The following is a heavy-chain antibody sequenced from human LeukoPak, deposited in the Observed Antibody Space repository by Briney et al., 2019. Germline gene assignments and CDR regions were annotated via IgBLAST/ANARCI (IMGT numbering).Heavy chain of an antibody. Sequence: ASVKVTCKGSGYTFSSFYMDWVRQARGQGLEWLGWINPNSGDTYYAEKFPGRVTMTSDTYIYTAYMELSSLKSGDTAIYYCARDRHDIGGRAGTGLDQWGQGTLVTVSS. D-gene: IGHD6-13*01. CDR1: GYTFSSFY. J-gene: IGHJ4*02. CDR2: INPNSGDT. CDR3: ARDRHDIGGRAGTGLDQ. V-gene: IGHV1-2*02.